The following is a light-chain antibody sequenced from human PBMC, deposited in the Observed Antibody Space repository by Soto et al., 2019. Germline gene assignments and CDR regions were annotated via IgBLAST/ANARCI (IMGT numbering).Light chain of an antibody. J-gene: IGKJ4*01. Sequence: EIVLIQSPATLSLSPGERATLSCRASQSVDSYLAWYQQKPGQAPRLLIYDASNRATGVPARFSGSGSGTDFTLTINSLEPEDFAVYYCHQRSNWLTFGGGTKVDIK. V-gene: IGKV3-11*01. CDR2: DAS. CDR1: QSVDSY. CDR3: HQRSNWLT.